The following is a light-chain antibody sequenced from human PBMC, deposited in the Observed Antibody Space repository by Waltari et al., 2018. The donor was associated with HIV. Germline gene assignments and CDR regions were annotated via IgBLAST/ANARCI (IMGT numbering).Light chain of an antibody. J-gene: IGLJ2*01. Sequence: LTVSPGGTVTLTCGSSTGAVTSGHSPYWFQQRPGQAPRTLIHDTSNKHSWTPARFSGSLLGGKAALTLSGAQPEDEAEYYCLLSYGGPRVFGGGTKLTVL. CDR2: DTS. V-gene: IGLV7-46*01. CDR1: TGAVTSGHS. CDR3: LLSYGGPRV.